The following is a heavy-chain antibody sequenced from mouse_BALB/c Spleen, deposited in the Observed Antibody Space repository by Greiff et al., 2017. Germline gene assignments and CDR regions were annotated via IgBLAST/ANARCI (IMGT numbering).Heavy chain of an antibody. CDR1: GYTFTSYW. D-gene: IGHD2-10*02. Sequence: QVQLQQSGAELAKPGASVKMSCKASGYTFTSYWMHWVKQRPGQGLEWIGYINPSTGYTEYNQKFKDKATLTADKSSSTAYMQLSSLTSEDSAVYYCARGMPHWYFDVWGAGTTVTVSS. CDR3: ARGMPHWYFDV. V-gene: IGHV1-7*01. J-gene: IGHJ1*01. CDR2: INPSTGYT.